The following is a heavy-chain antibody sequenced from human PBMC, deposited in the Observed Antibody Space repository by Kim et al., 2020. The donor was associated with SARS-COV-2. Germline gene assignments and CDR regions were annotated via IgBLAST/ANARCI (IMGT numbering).Heavy chain of an antibody. CDR2: ISYDGSNK. V-gene: IGHV3-30*18. CDR1: GFTFSSYG. Sequence: GGSLRLSCAASGFTFSSYGMHWVRQAPGKGLEWVAVISYDGSNKYYADSVKGRFTISRDNSKNTLYLQMNSLRAEDTAVYYCAKGDWNDVGDAFDIWGQGTMVTVSS. CDR3: AKGDWNDVGDAFDI. J-gene: IGHJ3*02. D-gene: IGHD1-1*01.